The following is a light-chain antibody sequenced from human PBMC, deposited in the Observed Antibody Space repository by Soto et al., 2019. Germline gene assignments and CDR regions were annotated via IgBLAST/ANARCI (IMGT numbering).Light chain of an antibody. CDR2: AAA. J-gene: IGKJ4*01. V-gene: IGKV1-39*01. Sequence: DIQVTQSPSSDSVPVVDRVTITCRSSQSISSYLNWYQQISGIAPKLLIYAAASLQSGVPSRFSGSGSGTDFTLTISSLQPEDFATYYCQQSYSTPQTFGGGTKVDIK. CDR1: QSISSY. CDR3: QQSYSTPQT.